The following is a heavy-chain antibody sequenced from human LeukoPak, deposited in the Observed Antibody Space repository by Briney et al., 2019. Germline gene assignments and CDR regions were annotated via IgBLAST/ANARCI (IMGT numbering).Heavy chain of an antibody. D-gene: IGHD3-16*01. CDR1: GYTFTAYY. V-gene: IGHV1-8*02. Sequence: ASVKVSCKASGYTFTAYYMHWVRQAPGQGLEWMGWMNPNSGNTGYAQKFQGRVTMTRNTSISTAYMELSSLRSEDTAVYYCAREGGSIDWFDPWGQGTLVTVSS. CDR2: MNPNSGNT. CDR3: AREGGSIDWFDP. J-gene: IGHJ5*02.